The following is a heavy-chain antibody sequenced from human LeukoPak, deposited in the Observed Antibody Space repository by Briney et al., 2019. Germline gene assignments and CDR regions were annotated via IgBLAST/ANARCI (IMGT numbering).Heavy chain of an antibody. V-gene: IGHV3-23*01. CDR3: ARDQHRRGYDFWRAASPMDV. CDR2: ISDSGGST. CDR1: GFTFSSYA. D-gene: IGHD3-3*01. J-gene: IGHJ6*02. Sequence: GGSLRLSCAASGFTFSSYAMSWVRQAPGKGLEWVSGISDSGGSTYYADSVKGRFTISRDNAKNSLYLQMNSLRAEDTAVYYCARDQHRRGYDFWRAASPMDVWGQGTTVTVSS.